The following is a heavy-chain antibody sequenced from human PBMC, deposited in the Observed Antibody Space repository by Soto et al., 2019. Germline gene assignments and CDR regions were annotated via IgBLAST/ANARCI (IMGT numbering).Heavy chain of an antibody. V-gene: IGHV3-9*01. CDR3: AKDISGKRNSRLRGGLWNGYTYSSYAMDV. CDR2: ISWNSGSI. J-gene: IGHJ6*02. Sequence: SLRLSCAASGFTFEDYAMHCVRQSPGKCLEWVSGISWNSGSIGYADSVKGRFTISRDNAKNSLYLQMNSLRVEDTALYYCAKDISGKRNSRLRGGLWNGYTYSSYAMDVLGQGTTVQVSS. CDR1: GFTFEDYA. D-gene: IGHD3-3*01.